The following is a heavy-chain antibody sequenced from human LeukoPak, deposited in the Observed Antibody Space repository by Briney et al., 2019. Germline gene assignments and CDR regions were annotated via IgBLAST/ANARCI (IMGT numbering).Heavy chain of an antibody. CDR3: ARVFDGPITMIVVEGDAFDI. J-gene: IGHJ3*02. D-gene: IGHD3-22*01. CDR2: IYYSGST. Sequence: SQTLSLTCTVSGGSISSGGYYWSWIRQHPGKGLEWIGYIYYSGSTYYNPSLKSRVTISVDTSKNQFSLKLSSVTAADTAVYYCARVFDGPITMIVVEGDAFDIWGQGAMVTVSS. CDR1: GGSISSGGYY. V-gene: IGHV4-31*03.